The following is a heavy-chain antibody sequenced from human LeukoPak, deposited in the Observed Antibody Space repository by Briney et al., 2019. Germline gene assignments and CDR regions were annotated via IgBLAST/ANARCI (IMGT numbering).Heavy chain of an antibody. D-gene: IGHD2-21*02. CDR3: ARGGDSHSPISY. Sequence: SETLSLTCTVSGYSISNAYYWGWIRQPPGKGLEWIGYIYYSGSTYYNPSLKSRVTISVDTSKNQFSLKLSSVTAADTAVYYCARGGDSHSPISYWGQGTLVTVSS. J-gene: IGHJ4*02. CDR1: GYSISNAYY. CDR2: IYYSGST. V-gene: IGHV4-38-2*02.